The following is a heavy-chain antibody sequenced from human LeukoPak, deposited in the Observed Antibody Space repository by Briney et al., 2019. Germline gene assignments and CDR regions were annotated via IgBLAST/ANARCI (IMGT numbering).Heavy chain of an antibody. V-gene: IGHV4-39*07. Sequence: SETLSLTCTVSGGSISSSSYYWGWIRQPPGKGLEWLGSIYYSGSTYYNPSLKSRVTISVDTYKNQFSLKLSSVTAADTAVYYCASGPDGYKYENWFDRWGEGMLVTVSS. CDR1: GGSISSSSYY. D-gene: IGHD5-24*01. CDR3: ASGPDGYKYENWFDR. CDR2: IYYSGST. J-gene: IGHJ5*02.